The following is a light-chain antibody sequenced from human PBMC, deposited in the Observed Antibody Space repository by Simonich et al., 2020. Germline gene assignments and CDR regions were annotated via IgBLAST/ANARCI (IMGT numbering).Light chain of an antibody. V-gene: IGLV4-69*01. CDR1: SGHSSYA. CDR2: LNSDGSH. CDR3: QTWGTGINWV. J-gene: IGLJ3*02. Sequence: QLVLTQSPSASASPGASVKLTCTLSSGHSSYAIAWHQQQPGKGPRYLMKLNSDGSHSKGDGIPDRFSGSSSGAERYPTISSLQSEDEADYYCQTWGTGINWVFGGGTKLTVL.